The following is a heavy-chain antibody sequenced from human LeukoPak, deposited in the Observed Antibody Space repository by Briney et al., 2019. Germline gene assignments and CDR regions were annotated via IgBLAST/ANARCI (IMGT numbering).Heavy chain of an antibody. Sequence: SSVKVSCKASGGTFISYAIRGVRQARGQGREWMGGSIPIFGTANYAQKFQGRVTITTDESTSTAYMELSSLRSEDTAVYYCARAIFGVVTRYYYYYYMDVWGRGTTVTVSS. CDR3: ARAIFGVVTRYYYYYYMDV. V-gene: IGHV1-69*05. CDR2: SIPIFGTA. CDR1: GGTFISYA. J-gene: IGHJ6*03. D-gene: IGHD3-3*01.